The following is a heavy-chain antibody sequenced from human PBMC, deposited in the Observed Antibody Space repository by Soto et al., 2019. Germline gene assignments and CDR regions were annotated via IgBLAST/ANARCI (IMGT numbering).Heavy chain of an antibody. J-gene: IGHJ4*02. CDR1: GFTFSSYA. CDR2: ISGSGGST. CDR3: AKDQQWLVSVHDY. Sequence: GGSLRLSCAASGFTFSSYAMSWVRQAPGKGLEWVSAISGSGGSTYYADSVKGRFTISRDNSKNTLYLEMNSLRAEDTAVYYCAKDQQWLVSVHDYWGQGTLVTVSS. V-gene: IGHV3-23*01. D-gene: IGHD6-19*01.